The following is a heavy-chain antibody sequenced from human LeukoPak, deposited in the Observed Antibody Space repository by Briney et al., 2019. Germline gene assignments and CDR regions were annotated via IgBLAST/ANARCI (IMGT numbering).Heavy chain of an antibody. D-gene: IGHD1-26*01. V-gene: IGHV4-39*01. CDR2: IYYSGST. CDR3: ARQLGRDLNWFDP. CDR1: GGSISSYY. Sequence: SETLSLTCTVSGGSISSYYWGWIRQPPGKGLEWIGSIYYSGSTYYNPSLKSRVTISVDTSKNQFSLKLSSVTAADTAVYYCARQLGRDLNWFDPWGQGTLVTVSS. J-gene: IGHJ5*02.